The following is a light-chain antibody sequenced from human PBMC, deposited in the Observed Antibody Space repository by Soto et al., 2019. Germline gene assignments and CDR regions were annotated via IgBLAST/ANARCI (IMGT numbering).Light chain of an antibody. CDR2: GAS. J-gene: IGKJ3*01. V-gene: IGKV3-20*01. CDR3: QQYDSSGFT. CDR1: QSISSSY. Sequence: EIVLTQSPGTLSLSPGERATLSCRASQSISSSYLAWYQQKPGQAPRLLVYGASSRATGIPDRFSGSGAGTDFTLTISRLEPEDFAVYYCQQYDSSGFTFGPGTKVDIK.